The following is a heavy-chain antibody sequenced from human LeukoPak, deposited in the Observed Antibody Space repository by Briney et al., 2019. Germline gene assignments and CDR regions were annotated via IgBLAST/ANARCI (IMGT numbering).Heavy chain of an antibody. D-gene: IGHD4-11*01. Sequence: PGRSLTLSCAASGFTFSDHYMDWVRQTPGKGLEWVGRIRDKANSYTTEYAASVTGRFTISRDGSKNSLYLQMNSLKTEDTAVYYCARAGSGTTGYAYAMDVWGQGTTVTVSS. V-gene: IGHV3-72*01. CDR3: ARAGSGTTGYAYAMDV. CDR2: IRDKANSYTT. CDR1: GFTFSDHY. J-gene: IGHJ6*02.